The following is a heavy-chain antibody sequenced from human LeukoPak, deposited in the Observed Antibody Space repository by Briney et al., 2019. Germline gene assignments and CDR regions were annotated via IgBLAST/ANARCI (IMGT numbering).Heavy chain of an antibody. CDR3: ARVRSGWVTDLFDY. D-gene: IGHD6-19*01. CDR1: GGSISSYY. Sequence: SETLSLTCTVSGGSISSYYWSWIRQPAGKGLEWIGRIYTSGSTNYNPSLKSRVTMSVDTSKNQFSLKLSSVTAADTAVYYCARVRSGWVTDLFDYWGQGTLVTASS. V-gene: IGHV4-4*07. J-gene: IGHJ4*02. CDR2: IYTSGST.